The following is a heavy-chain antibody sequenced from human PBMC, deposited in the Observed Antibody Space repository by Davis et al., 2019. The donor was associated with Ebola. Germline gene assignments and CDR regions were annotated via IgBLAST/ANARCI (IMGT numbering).Heavy chain of an antibody. CDR3: VGELLEFDY. D-gene: IGHD1-1*01. J-gene: IGHJ4*02. Sequence: GESLKISCAASGLTFRGYAMHWVRQVPGKGLEWVAVISFDGNNKYYADSVKGRFTISRDNSKNTLYLQMNSLRAEDTAVYYCVGELLEFDYWGQGTLVTVSS. CDR1: GLTFRGYA. V-gene: IGHV3-30*03. CDR2: ISFDGNNK.